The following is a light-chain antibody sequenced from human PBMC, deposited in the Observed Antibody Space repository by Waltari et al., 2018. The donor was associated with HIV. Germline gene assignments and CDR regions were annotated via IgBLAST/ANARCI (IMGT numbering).Light chain of an antibody. Sequence: SALTQPASVSGSPGQSLTISCTGPASDITTFNFVSWYQQSPGRAPKLIIFEVYFRPSGVSDRFSGSKSGDTASLTISALRAEDEGDYFCSSYSTRGFVLFGGGTKVTVL. CDR2: EVY. V-gene: IGLV2-14*01. CDR3: SSYSTRGFVL. CDR1: ASDITTFNF. J-gene: IGLJ3*02.